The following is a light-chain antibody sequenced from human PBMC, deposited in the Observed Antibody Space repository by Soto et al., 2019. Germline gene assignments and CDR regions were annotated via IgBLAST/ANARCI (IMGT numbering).Light chain of an antibody. V-gene: IGKV3-15*01. CDR1: QSVSSN. Sequence: DIVMTQSPASLSVPPGERATLSCRASQSVSSNFAWYLQKPGQAPRLLIYGASTRATAVPARFTASGSGAEFTLTISSLQSDDFGVYYCQQYDTWPRTFGQGTKVDIK. J-gene: IGKJ1*01. CDR3: QQYDTWPRT. CDR2: GAS.